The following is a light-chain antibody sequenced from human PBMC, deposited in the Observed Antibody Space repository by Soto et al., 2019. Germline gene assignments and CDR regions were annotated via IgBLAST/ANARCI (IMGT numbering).Light chain of an antibody. V-gene: IGLV3-21*02. CDR3: QVWDSSSDHHYV. CDR1: NIGSKS. Sequence: SYELTQPPSVSVAPGQTARITCGGNNIGSKSVHWYQQKPGQAPVLVVYDESDRPSGIPERFSGSNSGNTATLTISRVEAGDEADYYCQVWDSSSDHHYVFGTGTKVTVL. J-gene: IGLJ1*01. CDR2: DES.